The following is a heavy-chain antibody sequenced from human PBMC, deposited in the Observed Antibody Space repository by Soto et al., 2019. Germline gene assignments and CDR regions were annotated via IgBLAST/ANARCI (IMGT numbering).Heavy chain of an antibody. Sequence: SETLSLTCAVSGGSISSSNWWSWVRQPPGKGLEWIGEIYHSGSTNYNPSLKSRVTISVDKSKNQFSLKLSSVTAADTAVYYCARDCSSTSCYSINWFDPWAREPWSPSPQ. CDR1: GGSISSSNW. V-gene: IGHV4-4*02. J-gene: IGHJ5*02. D-gene: IGHD2-2*01. CDR2: IYHSGST. CDR3: ARDCSSTSCYSINWFDP.